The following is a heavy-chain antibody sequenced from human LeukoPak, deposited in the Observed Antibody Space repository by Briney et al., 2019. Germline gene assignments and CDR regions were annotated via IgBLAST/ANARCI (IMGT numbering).Heavy chain of an antibody. Sequence: PGGSLRLSCAASGFTFNIYAMNWVRQAPGKGLEWVSAISASGGSTYYADSVKGRFTISRDNSKNTLYLQMNSLRAEDTAVYYCAKGIGYFDWSLDYWGQGTLVTVSS. J-gene: IGHJ4*02. CDR2: ISASGGST. V-gene: IGHV3-23*01. CDR1: GFTFNIYA. CDR3: AKGIGYFDWSLDY. D-gene: IGHD3-9*01.